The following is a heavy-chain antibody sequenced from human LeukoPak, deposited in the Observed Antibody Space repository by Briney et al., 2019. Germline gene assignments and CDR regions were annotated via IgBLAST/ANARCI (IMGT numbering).Heavy chain of an antibody. CDR3: AKVNYDFWSAISDYFDY. CDR1: GFTFSSYA. D-gene: IGHD3-3*01. Sequence: GGSPRLSCAASGFTFSSYAMSWVRQAPGKGLEWVSAISGSGGSTYYADSVKGRFTISRDNSKNTLYLQMNSLRAEDTAVYYCAKVNYDFWSAISDYFDYWGQGTLVTVSS. J-gene: IGHJ4*02. CDR2: ISGSGGST. V-gene: IGHV3-23*01.